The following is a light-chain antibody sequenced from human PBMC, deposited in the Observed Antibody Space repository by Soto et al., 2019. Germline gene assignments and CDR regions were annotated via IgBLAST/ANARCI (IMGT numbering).Light chain of an antibody. CDR1: QGVGSN. V-gene: IGKV3-15*01. Sequence: EVVMTQSPATLSVSRGDGAALSCRASQGVGSNLAWYQQKPGQAPRLLVYGASTRATGVPAGFSGSGSGTEVNLTISSMGSEDFGVYYCQQYNKWLVTFGQGTKVDIK. CDR3: QQYNKWLVT. CDR2: GAS. J-gene: IGKJ1*01.